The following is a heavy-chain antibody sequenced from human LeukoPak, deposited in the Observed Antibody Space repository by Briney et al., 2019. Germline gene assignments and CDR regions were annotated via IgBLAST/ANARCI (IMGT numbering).Heavy chain of an antibody. V-gene: IGHV4-59*12. Sequence: SETLSLTCTVSGGSISSYYWSWIRQPPGKGLEWIGYIYYSGSTNYNPSLKSRVTISVDTSKNQFSLKLSSVTAADTAVYYCARGLLDYDFWSGNDYWGQGTLVTVSS. J-gene: IGHJ4*02. CDR2: IYYSGST. D-gene: IGHD3-3*01. CDR3: ARGLLDYDFWSGNDY. CDR1: GGSISSYY.